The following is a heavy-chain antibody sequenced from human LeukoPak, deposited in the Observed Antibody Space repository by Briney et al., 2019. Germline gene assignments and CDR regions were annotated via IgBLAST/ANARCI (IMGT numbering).Heavy chain of an antibody. V-gene: IGHV4-38-2*02. CDR2: IYHSGST. D-gene: IGHD3-3*01. CDR1: GYSISSGYY. Sequence: SETLSLTCAVSGYSISSGYYWGWIRQPPGKGLEWIGSIYHSGSTYYNPSLKSRVTISVDTSKNQFSLELSSVTAADTAVYYCARDFGDDFWSDNWFDPWGQGTLVTVSS. J-gene: IGHJ5*02. CDR3: ARDFGDDFWSDNWFDP.